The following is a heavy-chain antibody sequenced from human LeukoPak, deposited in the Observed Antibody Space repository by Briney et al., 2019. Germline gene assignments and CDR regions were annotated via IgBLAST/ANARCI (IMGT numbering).Heavy chain of an antibody. CDR1: GYTFTSYY. CDR2: INPIGRST. D-gene: IGHD3/OR15-3a*01. Sequence: ASVKVSCKLSGYTFTSYYIHWVRQAPGQGLEWMGIINPIGRSTNYAQKFQGRVTMTRDTSTTTVYMELSSLTSEDTAVYYCARWTNTYLDYWGQGTLVTVSS. V-gene: IGHV1-46*01. CDR3: ARWTNTYLDY. J-gene: IGHJ4*02.